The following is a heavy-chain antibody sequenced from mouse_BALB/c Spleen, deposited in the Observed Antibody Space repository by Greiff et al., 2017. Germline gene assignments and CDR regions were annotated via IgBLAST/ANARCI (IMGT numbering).Heavy chain of an antibody. CDR2: IDPETGGT. J-gene: IGHJ1*01. Sequence: QVQLKQSGAELVRPGASVTLSCKASGYTFTDYEMHWVKQTPVHGLEWIGAIDPETGGTAYNQKFKGKATLTADKSSSTAYMELRSLTSEDSAVYYCTRPLYWYFDVWGAGTTVTVSS. V-gene: IGHV1-15*01. CDR3: TRPLYWYFDV. CDR1: GYTFTDYE.